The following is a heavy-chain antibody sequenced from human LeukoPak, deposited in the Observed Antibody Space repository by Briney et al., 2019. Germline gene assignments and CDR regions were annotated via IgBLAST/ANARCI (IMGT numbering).Heavy chain of an antibody. V-gene: IGHV4-34*01. D-gene: IGHD3-10*01. Sequence: SETLSLTCAVYGGSFSGYYWSRIRQPPGKGLEWIGEINHSGSTNYNPSLKSRVTISVDTSKNQFSLKLSSVTAADTAVYYCASESITMVRGVISWGQGTLVTVSS. J-gene: IGHJ4*02. CDR3: ASESITMVRGVIS. CDR2: INHSGST. CDR1: GGSFSGYY.